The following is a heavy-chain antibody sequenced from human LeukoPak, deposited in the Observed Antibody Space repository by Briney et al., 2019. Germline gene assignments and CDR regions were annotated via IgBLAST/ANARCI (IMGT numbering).Heavy chain of an antibody. CDR1: GFSLNTRAMC. CDR2: IDWSNDK. Sequence: ESGPTLVNPTQTLTLTCTFSGFSLNTRAMCVSWIRQPPGKALEWLAFIDWSNDKYYSASLKTRPTISKDTSKNQVVLTMTNMDPVDTATYYCASGLSWNFDYWGQGTLVTVSS. V-gene: IGHV2-70*12. J-gene: IGHJ4*02. CDR3: ASGLSWNFDY. D-gene: IGHD2-15*01.